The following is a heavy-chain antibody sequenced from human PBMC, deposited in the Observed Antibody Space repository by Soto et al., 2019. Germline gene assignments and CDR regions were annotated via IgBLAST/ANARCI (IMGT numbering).Heavy chain of an antibody. CDR2: IYYTGTT. CDR3: ASKYGSGSYYVDY. Sequence: PSETLSLTCTVSNDSVLTSIYYWAWICQPPGKGLEWIGTIYYTGTTYYNPSLQSRVTISIDTSKNQFSLNLNSVTAADTAVYYCASKYGSGSYYVDYWGQGTLVTVSS. D-gene: IGHD3-10*01. J-gene: IGHJ4*02. CDR1: NDSVLTSIYY. V-gene: IGHV4-39*07.